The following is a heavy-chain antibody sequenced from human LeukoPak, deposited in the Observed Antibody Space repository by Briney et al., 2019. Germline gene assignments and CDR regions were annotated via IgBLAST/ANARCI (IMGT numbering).Heavy chain of an antibody. V-gene: IGHV7-4-1*02. J-gene: IGHJ4*02. Sequence: ASVKVSCKASGYTFNTYGMNWVRQAPGQGLEWVGWINTNTGNPTYAQGFTGRFVFSLDTSVSTAYLQISSLKAEDTAVYYCARGSIGAPHHFDYWGQGTLVTVSS. CDR1: GYTFNTYG. D-gene: IGHD3-10*01. CDR3: ARGSIGAPHHFDY. CDR2: INTNTGNP.